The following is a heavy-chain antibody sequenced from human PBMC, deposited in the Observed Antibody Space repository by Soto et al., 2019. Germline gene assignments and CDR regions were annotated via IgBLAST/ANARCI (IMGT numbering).Heavy chain of an antibody. CDR1: GFTFSSYG. CDR3: AKAGMKLWIQYYFDY. D-gene: IGHD5-18*01. CDR2: ISYDGSNK. Sequence: QAQLVESGGGVVQPGRSLRLSCAASGFTFSSYGMHWVRQAPGKGLEWVAVISYDGSNKYYADSVKGRFTISRDNSKNTLYLQMNSLRAEDTAVYYCAKAGMKLWIQYYFDYWGQGTLVTVSS. J-gene: IGHJ4*02. V-gene: IGHV3-30*18.